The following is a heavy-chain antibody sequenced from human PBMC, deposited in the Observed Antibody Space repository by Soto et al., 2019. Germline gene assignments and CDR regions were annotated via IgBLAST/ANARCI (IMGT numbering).Heavy chain of an antibody. V-gene: IGHV1-2*02. Sequence: GASVKVSCKASGYTFTGYYMHWVRQAPGQGLEWMGWINPNSGGTNYAQKFQGRVTMTRDTSISTAYMELSRLRSDDTAVYYCARVNWNYVNWFDPWGQGTLVTVS. J-gene: IGHJ5*02. D-gene: IGHD1-7*01. CDR1: GYTFTGYY. CDR2: INPNSGGT. CDR3: ARVNWNYVNWFDP.